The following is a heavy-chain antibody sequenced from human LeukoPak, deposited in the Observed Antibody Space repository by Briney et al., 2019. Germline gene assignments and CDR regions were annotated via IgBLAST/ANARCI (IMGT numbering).Heavy chain of an antibody. Sequence: GGSLRLSCAASGFSFSIHDMTWVRQAPGKGLEWVSTISNSDNSTYYADSVKGRFTISRDNSKNTLYLQMNSLRAEDTAVYYCAKDPRVTITVTFYFEYWGQGTLVTVSS. V-gene: IGHV3-23*01. J-gene: IGHJ4*02. CDR3: AKDPRVTITVTFYFEY. D-gene: IGHD4-17*01. CDR1: GFSFSIHD. CDR2: ISNSDNST.